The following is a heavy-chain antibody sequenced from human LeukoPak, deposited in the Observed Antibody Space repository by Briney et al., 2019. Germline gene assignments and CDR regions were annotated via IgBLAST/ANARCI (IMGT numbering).Heavy chain of an antibody. CDR2: IYPGDSDT. V-gene: IGHV5-51*01. Sequence: GESLKISCKGSGYSFSNYWIGWVRQMPGKGLEWMGIIYPGDSDTRYSPSFQGQVTISADKSISTAYLQWSSLKASDTAMYYCARHKGYYYDSSGDRPDYFDYWGQGTLVTVSS. J-gene: IGHJ4*02. CDR3: ARHKGYYYDSSGDRPDYFDY. D-gene: IGHD3-22*01. CDR1: GYSFSNYW.